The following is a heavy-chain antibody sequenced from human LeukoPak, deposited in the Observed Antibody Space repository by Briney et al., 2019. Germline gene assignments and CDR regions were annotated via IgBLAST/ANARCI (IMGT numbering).Heavy chain of an antibody. D-gene: IGHD2-21*01. V-gene: IGHV3-30*04. CDR2: ISYDAKNK. CDR1: GFTFSSYA. J-gene: IGHJ4*02. CDR3: ARGRLPNYYFDY. Sequence: PGTSLRLSCAASGFTFSSYAMHWVRQAPGKGLEWVAVISYDAKNKYYADSVKGRFTISRDNSKNTLYLQMNSLRGEDTAVYYCARGRLPNYYFDYWGQGTLVTVSS.